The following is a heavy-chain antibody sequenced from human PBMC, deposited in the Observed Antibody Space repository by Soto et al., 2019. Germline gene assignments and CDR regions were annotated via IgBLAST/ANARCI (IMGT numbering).Heavy chain of an antibody. CDR1: GFTFSSYG. Sequence: GGSLRLSCAASGFTFSSYGMHWVRQAPGKGLEGVAVISYDGSNKYYADSVKGRFTISRDNSKNTLYLQMNSLRAEDTAVYYCVKHIVVAAAVPSYGMDVWGQGTTVTVSS. J-gene: IGHJ6*02. V-gene: IGHV3-30*18. CDR2: ISYDGSNK. D-gene: IGHD2-15*01. CDR3: VKHIVVAAAVPSYGMDV.